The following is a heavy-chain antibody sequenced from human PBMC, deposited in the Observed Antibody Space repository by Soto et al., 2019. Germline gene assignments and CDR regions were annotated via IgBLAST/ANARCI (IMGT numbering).Heavy chain of an antibody. V-gene: IGHV3-48*01. CDR3: ERNKNCAFDI. J-gene: IGHJ3*02. Sequence: GGSLRLSCAASGFSFSTYSMNWVRQAPGKGLEWVSYISSSSSIISYADSVKGRFTISRDNAKNSLYLQVNSLRAEDTAVYFCERNKNCAFDIWGQGTMVTVSS. CDR1: GFSFSTYS. D-gene: IGHD1-1*01. CDR2: ISSSSSII.